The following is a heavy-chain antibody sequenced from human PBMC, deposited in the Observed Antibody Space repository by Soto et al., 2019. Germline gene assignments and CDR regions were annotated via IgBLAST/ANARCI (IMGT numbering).Heavy chain of an antibody. D-gene: IGHD2-2*01. V-gene: IGHV3-48*03. J-gene: IGHJ4*02. CDR1: GFTFSSFA. Sequence: GGSLRLSCKGSGFTFSSFAIQWVRQAPGKGLEWVSYISSSGSTIYYADSVKGRFTISRDNAKNSLYLQMNSLRAEDTAVYYCAGSTRTRRCFDYWGQGTLVTVSS. CDR3: AGSTRTRRCFDY. CDR2: ISSSGSTI.